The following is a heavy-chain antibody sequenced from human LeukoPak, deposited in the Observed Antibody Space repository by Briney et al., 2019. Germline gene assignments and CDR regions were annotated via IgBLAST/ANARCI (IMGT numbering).Heavy chain of an antibody. V-gene: IGHV4-30-2*01. CDR1: GVSITSGIYC. D-gene: IGHD3-3*01. CDR3: ARTRDFWSGYFDY. Sequence: SQTLSLTCAVSGVSITSGIYCWSWIRQPPGKGLEWIGYILHSGSTYYNPSLKSRVTISIDTSKSQFSLKLSSVTAADTAVYYCARTRDFWSGYFDYWGQGTLVTVSS. CDR2: ILHSGST. J-gene: IGHJ4*02.